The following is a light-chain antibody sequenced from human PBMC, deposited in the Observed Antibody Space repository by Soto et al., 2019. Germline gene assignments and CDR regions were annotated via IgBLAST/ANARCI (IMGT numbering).Light chain of an antibody. Sequence: DIQMTQSPSSLSASVGDRVTITCRTSQPINIDLNLYQHKPGKAPKLLIYAASSLQSGVPSRFSGSGSGADFTRTISSLQPEDFATYYCQQSYSAPTFGGGTKVEIK. CDR1: QPINID. CDR3: QQSYSAPT. J-gene: IGKJ4*01. V-gene: IGKV1-39*01. CDR2: AAS.